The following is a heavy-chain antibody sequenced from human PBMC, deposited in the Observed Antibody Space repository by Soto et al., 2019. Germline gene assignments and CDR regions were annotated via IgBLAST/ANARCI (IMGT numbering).Heavy chain of an antibody. D-gene: IGHD2-2*01. Sequence: SETLSLTCTVSGGSISPYYWSWIRQTPGKGPEWIGYIYHTGITNYNPSLKSRVSFSLDTSKNQFSLKLISVTAADTAMYYCARYYCTSDTCYYFDYWGQGALVTVSS. CDR3: ARYYCTSDTCYYFDY. J-gene: IGHJ4*02. V-gene: IGHV4-59*01. CDR2: IYHTGIT. CDR1: GGSISPYY.